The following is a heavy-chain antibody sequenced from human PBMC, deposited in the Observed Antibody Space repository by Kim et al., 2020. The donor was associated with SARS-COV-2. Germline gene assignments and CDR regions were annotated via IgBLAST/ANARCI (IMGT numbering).Heavy chain of an antibody. J-gene: IGHJ4*02. CDR2: IYYSGST. V-gene: IGHV4-59*13. Sequence: SETLSLTCTVSGGSISSYYWSWIRQPPGKGLEWIGYIYYSGSTNYNPSLKSRVTISVDTSKNQFSLKLSSVTAADTAVYYCASGKRTIFGVLTIPTFVYWGQETLVTVSS. CDR3: ASGKRTIFGVLTIPTFVY. D-gene: IGHD3-3*01. CDR1: GGSISSYY.